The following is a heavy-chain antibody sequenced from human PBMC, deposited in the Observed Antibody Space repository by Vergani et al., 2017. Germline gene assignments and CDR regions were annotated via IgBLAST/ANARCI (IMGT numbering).Heavy chain of an antibody. Sequence: QVQLVESGGGVVQPGRSLRLSCAASGFTFSSYGMHWVRQAPGKGLEWGAVIWYDGCNKYYADSVKGRFTISRDNSKNTLYLQMNSLRAEDTAVYYCARDWSGSGLGDYWGQGTLVTVSS. CDR2: IWYDGCNK. D-gene: IGHD3-3*01. V-gene: IGHV3-33*01. CDR3: ARDWSGSGLGDY. CDR1: GFTFSSYG. J-gene: IGHJ4*02.